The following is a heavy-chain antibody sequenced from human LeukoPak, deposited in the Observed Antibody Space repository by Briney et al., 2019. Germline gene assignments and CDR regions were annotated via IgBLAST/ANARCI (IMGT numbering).Heavy chain of an antibody. CDR1: GFSFSSYG. V-gene: IGHV3-30*18. Sequence: GGSLRLSCAASGFSFSSYGMHWVRQAPGKGVEWVAVISYDGSDEYYADSVKGRFTISRDNSKSTLYLQMNSLRAEDTAVYYCAKRKAGTSWYLIDYWGQGTLVTVSS. J-gene: IGHJ4*02. D-gene: IGHD6-13*01. CDR3: AKRKAGTSWYLIDY. CDR2: ISYDGSDE.